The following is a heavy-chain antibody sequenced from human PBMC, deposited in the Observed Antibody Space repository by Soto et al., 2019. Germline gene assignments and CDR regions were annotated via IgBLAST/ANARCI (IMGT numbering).Heavy chain of an antibody. CDR2: IYPGDSDT. CDR3: ARGYCTATICDPWFDP. D-gene: IGHD2-8*02. Sequence: GASLQLSCQGSGYAFISSWLACVRQMTGKGLEWMRIIYPGDSDTRYSPSFQGQVTISVDKYITTAYLQWSSLKASDTAMYYCARGYCTATICDPWFDPWGQGTLVTVSS. V-gene: IGHV5-51*01. CDR1: GYAFISSW. J-gene: IGHJ5*02.